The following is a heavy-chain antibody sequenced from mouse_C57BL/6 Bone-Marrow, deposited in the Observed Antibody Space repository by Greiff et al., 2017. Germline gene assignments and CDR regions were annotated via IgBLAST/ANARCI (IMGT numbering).Heavy chain of an antibody. Sequence: VQLQESGPGLVAPSQSLSITCTVSGFSLTSYGVHWVRQPPGKGLEWLVVIWSDGSTTYNSALKSRLSISKDNSKSQVFLKMNSLQTDDTAMYDCSRHDITTEGFDYWGQGTTLTVSS. CDR1: GFSLTSYG. CDR3: SRHDITTEGFDY. D-gene: IGHD1-1*01. V-gene: IGHV2-6-1*01. CDR2: IWSDGST. J-gene: IGHJ2*01.